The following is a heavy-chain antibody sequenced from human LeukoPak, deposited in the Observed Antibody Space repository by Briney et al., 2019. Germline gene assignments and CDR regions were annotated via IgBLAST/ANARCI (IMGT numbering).Heavy chain of an antibody. J-gene: IGHJ4*02. D-gene: IGHD1-26*01. V-gene: IGHV3-7*03. CDR2: INHNGNVN. CDR1: GFTFSSYW. Sequence: GGSLRLSCAASGFTFSSYWMNWARQAPGKGLEWVASINHNGNVNYYVDSVKGRFTISRDNAKNSLYLQMNSLRDGDTAVYYCARDPGQWERQYDYWGQGTLVTVSS. CDR3: ARDPGQWERQYDY.